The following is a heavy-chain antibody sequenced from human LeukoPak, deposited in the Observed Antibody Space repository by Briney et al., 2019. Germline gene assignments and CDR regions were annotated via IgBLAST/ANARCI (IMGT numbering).Heavy chain of an antibody. Sequence: GGSLRLSCAASGFTFNSYWMTWVRQAPGKGLEWVANIKKDGNDKYYVDSVKGRFTISRDNARSSPSLQMNSLRVEDTALYYCARGRDHSWFGEIWDNAFDIWGQGTMVTVSS. CDR1: GFTFNSYW. V-gene: IGHV3-7*01. D-gene: IGHD3-10*01. J-gene: IGHJ3*02. CDR2: IKKDGNDK. CDR3: ARGRDHSWFGEIWDNAFDI.